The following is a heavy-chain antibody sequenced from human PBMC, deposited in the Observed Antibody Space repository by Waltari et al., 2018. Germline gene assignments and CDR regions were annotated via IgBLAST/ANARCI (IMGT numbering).Heavy chain of an antibody. J-gene: IGHJ5*02. Sequence: QVQMAQSGYELKKPGDCVKVCCKYSGDTLTNSAIPGLRQAPGQGLELMGWIITSTGNPTYAQDFTGRFIFSLDTSVDTAYLEINSLKVEDTAVYYCAREVVPPHTVVVNWFDPWGQGTLVTVSS. CDR1: GDTLTNSA. D-gene: IGHD2-2*01. CDR3: AREVVPPHTVVVNWFDP. V-gene: IGHV7-4-1*02. CDR2: IITSTGNP.